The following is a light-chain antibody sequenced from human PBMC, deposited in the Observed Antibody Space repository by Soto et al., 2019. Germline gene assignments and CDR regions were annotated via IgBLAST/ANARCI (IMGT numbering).Light chain of an antibody. J-gene: IGKJ4*01. CDR2: DAS. Sequence: EIVLTQSPATLSLSPGETATLSCRASQSVSSSLAWYQQKPGQTPRLLIYDASNRATGIPARFSGSGSGTDFTLTVSSLEPEDVAFYYCQQRSSWPLTFGGGTKVEIK. CDR1: QSVSSS. V-gene: IGKV3-11*01. CDR3: QQRSSWPLT.